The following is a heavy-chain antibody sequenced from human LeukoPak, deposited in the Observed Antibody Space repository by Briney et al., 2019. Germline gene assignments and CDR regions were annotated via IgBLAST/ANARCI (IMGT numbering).Heavy chain of an antibody. D-gene: IGHD3-22*01. J-gene: IGHJ4*02. CDR3: ATVGYDSSGLDY. CDR2: FDPEDGET. Sequence: ASVKASCKVSGYTLTELSMHWVRQAPGKGLEWMGGFDPEDGETIYAQKFQGRVTMTEDTSTDTAYMELSNLRSEDTAVYYCATVGYDSSGLDYWGQGTLVTVSS. V-gene: IGHV1-24*01. CDR1: GYTLTELS.